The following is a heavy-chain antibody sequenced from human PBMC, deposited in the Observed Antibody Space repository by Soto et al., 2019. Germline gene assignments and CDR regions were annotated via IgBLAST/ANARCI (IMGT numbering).Heavy chain of an antibody. J-gene: IGHJ4*02. Sequence: ASVKVSCKASGYTFTSYGISWVRQAPGQGLEWMGWISAYNGNTNYAQKLQGRLTMTEDTSTDTAYMELSSLRSEDTAVYYCATGVRGYSYGSIDFWGQGTLVTVSS. V-gene: IGHV1-18*01. D-gene: IGHD5-18*01. CDR3: ATGVRGYSYGSIDF. CDR2: ISAYNGNT. CDR1: GYTFTSYG.